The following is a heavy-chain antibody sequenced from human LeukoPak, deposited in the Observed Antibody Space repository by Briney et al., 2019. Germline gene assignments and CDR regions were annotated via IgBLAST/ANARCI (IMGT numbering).Heavy chain of an antibody. V-gene: IGHV6-1*01. CDR3: ANFYLDN. Sequence: SQTLSLTCAISGDTVSSNSAAWNWIRQSPSRGLEWLGRTYFRSKWYNDYAESVKGRISINPDTSKNQFSLQLNSVNLEDTAVYYCANFYLDNWSQGSLVTVSS. CDR2: TYFRSKWYN. CDR1: GDTVSSNSAA. J-gene: IGHJ4*02. D-gene: IGHD2/OR15-2a*01.